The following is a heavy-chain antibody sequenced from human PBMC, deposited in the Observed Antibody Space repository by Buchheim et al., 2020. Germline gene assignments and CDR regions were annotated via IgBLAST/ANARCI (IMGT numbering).Heavy chain of an antibody. J-gene: IGHJ4*02. CDR3: AKNSGYDFTSYFDY. CDR2: ISYDGSNK. D-gene: IGHD5-12*01. Sequence: QVQLVESGGGVVQPGRSLRLSCAASGFTFSSYGMHRVRQAPGKGLEWVAVISYDGSNKYYADSVKGRFTISRDNSKNTLYLQMNSLRAEDTAVYYCAKNSGYDFTSYFDYWGQGTL. V-gene: IGHV3-30*18. CDR1: GFTFSSYG.